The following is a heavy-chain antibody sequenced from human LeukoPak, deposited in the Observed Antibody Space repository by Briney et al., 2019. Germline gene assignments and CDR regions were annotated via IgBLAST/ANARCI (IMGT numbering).Heavy chain of an antibody. V-gene: IGHV3-21*01. CDR2: ISSSSSYI. CDR1: GFTFSSYS. D-gene: IGHD1-1*01. J-gene: IGHJ6*03. CDR3: ARDRLLEDRDYSYYYYMDV. Sequence: GGSLRLSCAASGFTFSSYSMNWVRQAPGKGLEWVSSISSSSSYIYYADSVKGRFTISRDNAKNSLYLQMNSLRAEDTAVYHCARDRLLEDRDYSYYYYMDVWGKGTTVTVSS.